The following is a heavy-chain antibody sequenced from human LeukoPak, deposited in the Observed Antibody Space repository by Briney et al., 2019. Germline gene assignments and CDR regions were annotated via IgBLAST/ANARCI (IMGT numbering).Heavy chain of an antibody. Sequence: GGSLRLSCAASGFTFSDYYMSWIRQAPGKGLEWVSVIYSGGSTYYADSVKGRFTISRDNSKNTLYLQMNSLRAEDTAVYYCARGPVDSLNWFDPWGQGTLVTVSS. J-gene: IGHJ5*02. CDR2: IYSGGST. CDR3: ARGPVDSLNWFDP. V-gene: IGHV3-53*01. D-gene: IGHD5-12*01. CDR1: GFTFSDYY.